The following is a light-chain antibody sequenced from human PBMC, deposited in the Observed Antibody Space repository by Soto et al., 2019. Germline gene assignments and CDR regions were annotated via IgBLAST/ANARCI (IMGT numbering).Light chain of an antibody. CDR1: QSISSW. V-gene: IGKV1-33*01. Sequence: TQSPSTLSASVGDRVTITCRASQSISSWLAWYQQKPGKAPKLLIYDASNLETGVPSRFSGGGSGTDFTFTISSLQPEDIATYYCQQYDNLPLTFGGGTKVDIK. CDR2: DAS. CDR3: QQYDNLPLT. J-gene: IGKJ4*01.